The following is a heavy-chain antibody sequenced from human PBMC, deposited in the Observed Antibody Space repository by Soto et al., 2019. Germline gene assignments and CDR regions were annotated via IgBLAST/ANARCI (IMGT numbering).Heavy chain of an antibody. CDR1: GGTPSNSA. D-gene: IGHD6-19*01. Sequence: QVQLVQSGAEVKKPGSSVRVSCKASGGTPSNSAFSWVRQAPGQGLEWMGGIIPGFGIVKYAQNLEGRVTITAAESTNTAYMELSSLRYEDRAVYYWASGRIVVVGSRAYYGMDVWGQGTTVTVSS. CDR3: ASGRIVVVGSRAYYGMDV. J-gene: IGHJ6*02. V-gene: IGHV1-69*01. CDR2: IIPGFGIV.